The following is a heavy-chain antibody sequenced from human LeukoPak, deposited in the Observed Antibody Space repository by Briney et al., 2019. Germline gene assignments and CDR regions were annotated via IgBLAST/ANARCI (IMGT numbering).Heavy chain of an antibody. CDR2: IYYSGST. D-gene: IGHD6-25*01. CDR3: ARSQPSGGYYYYGMDV. J-gene: IGHJ6*04. CDR1: GGSISSYY. V-gene: IGHV4-59*01. Sequence: PSETLSLTCTVSGGSISSYYWSWIRQPPGKGLEWIGYIYYSGSTNYNPSLKSRVTISVDTSKNQFSLKLSSVTAADTAVYYCARSQPSGGYYYYGMDVWGKGTTVTVSS.